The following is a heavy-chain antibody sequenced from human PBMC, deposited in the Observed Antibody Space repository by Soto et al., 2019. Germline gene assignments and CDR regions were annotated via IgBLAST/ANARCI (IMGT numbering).Heavy chain of an antibody. CDR3: ARDWTRGAAACTTRGGMDV. CDR2: IIPIFGTA. J-gene: IGHJ6*02. CDR1: GGTFSSYA. V-gene: IGHV1-69*06. Sequence: QVQLVQSGAEVKKPGSSVKVSCKASGGTFSSYAISWVRQAPGQGLEWMGGIIPIFGTANYAQKFQGRVTITADKSTSTAYMELSSLRSEDTAVYYCARDWTRGAAACTTRGGMDVWGQGTTVTVSS. D-gene: IGHD6-13*01.